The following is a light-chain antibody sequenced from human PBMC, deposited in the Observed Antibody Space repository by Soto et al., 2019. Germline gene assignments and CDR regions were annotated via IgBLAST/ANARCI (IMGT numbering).Light chain of an antibody. V-gene: IGKV1-39*01. J-gene: IGKJ2*01. Sequence: DIQMTQSPSSLSASVGDRVTITCRASQSISSYLNWYQQKPGKAPKLMIYAASSLQSGVPSRFSGSGSGTDFTLTISSLQPEDCATYYCQHSYSTPHTFGQGTKLEIK. CDR1: QSISSY. CDR3: QHSYSTPHT. CDR2: AAS.